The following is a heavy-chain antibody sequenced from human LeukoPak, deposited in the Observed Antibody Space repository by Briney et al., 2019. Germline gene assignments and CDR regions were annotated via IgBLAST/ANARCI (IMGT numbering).Heavy chain of an antibody. D-gene: IGHD3-16*01. V-gene: IGHV4-39*07. Sequence: SETLSLTCTVSGGSISSSSYYWGWIRQPPGKGLEWIGSIYYSGSTYYNPSLKSRVTISVDTSKNQFSLKLSSVTAADTAVYYCARVLGVQDYYYYMDVWGKGTTVTVSS. CDR3: ARVLGVQDYYYYMDV. CDR2: IYYSGST. J-gene: IGHJ6*03. CDR1: GGSISSSSYY.